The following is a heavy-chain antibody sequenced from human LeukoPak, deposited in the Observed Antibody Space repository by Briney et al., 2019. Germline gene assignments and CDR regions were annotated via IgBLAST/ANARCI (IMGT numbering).Heavy chain of an antibody. CDR1: GFTFSSYS. J-gene: IGHJ4*02. V-gene: IGHV3-21*01. D-gene: IGHD6-13*01. Sequence: GGSLRLSCAASGFTFSSYSMNWVRQAPGKGLEWVSPISSSSTYIYYADSVKGRFTVSRDNAKNSLYLQMNSLRAENTAVYFCASQYTSSRIFDDWGQGTLVTVSS. CDR2: ISSSSTYI. CDR3: ASQYTSSRIFDD.